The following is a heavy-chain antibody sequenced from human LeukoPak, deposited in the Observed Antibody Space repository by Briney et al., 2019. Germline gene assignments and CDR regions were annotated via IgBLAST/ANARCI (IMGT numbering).Heavy chain of an antibody. CDR3: ARGSDYGDPPFFDP. CDR2: IYYSGST. D-gene: IGHD4-17*01. Sequence: SDTLSLTCTVSGAPISSYYWIWLRHPPGKGLEWIGYIYYSGSTNYNPSLKTRVTISVDTSKSQFSLKLSSVAAADTAVYYCARGSDYGDPPFFDPWGQGTLVTVSS. V-gene: IGHV4-59*07. CDR1: GAPISSYY. J-gene: IGHJ5*02.